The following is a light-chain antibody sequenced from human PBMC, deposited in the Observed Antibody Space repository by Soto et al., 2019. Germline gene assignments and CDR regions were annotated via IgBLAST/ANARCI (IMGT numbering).Light chain of an antibody. J-gene: IGLJ1*01. Sequence: HPSSGSGSPGRLVTISCTGTSSDVGGYNYVSWYQQHPGKAPKLMIYEVSQRPSGVPDRFSGSKSGNTASLTVSGLQAEDEAHYYCFSYAGRNNYVFGTGTKVTVL. V-gene: IGLV2-8*01. CDR3: FSYAGRNNYV. CDR1: SSDVGGYNY. CDR2: EVS.